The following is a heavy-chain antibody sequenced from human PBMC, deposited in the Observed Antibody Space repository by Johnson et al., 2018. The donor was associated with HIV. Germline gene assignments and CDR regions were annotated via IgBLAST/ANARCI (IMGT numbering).Heavy chain of an antibody. CDR2: ISYDGSNK. J-gene: IGHJ3*02. CDR1: GFTFSSYA. CDR3: AKDRRQSSWELLDDAFDI. Sequence: QVQLVESGGGLVQPGGSLRLSCAASGFTFSSYAMHWVRQAPGKGLEWVAVISYDGSNKYYADSVKGRLTISRDNSKNTVYLQMNSLRAEDTAVYYCAKDRRQSSWELLDDAFDIWGQGTMVTVSS. D-gene: IGHD1-26*01. V-gene: IGHV3-30-3*01.